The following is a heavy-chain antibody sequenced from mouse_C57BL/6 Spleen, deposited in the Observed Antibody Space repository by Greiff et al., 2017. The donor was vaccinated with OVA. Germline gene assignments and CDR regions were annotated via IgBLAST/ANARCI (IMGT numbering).Heavy chain of an antibody. V-gene: IGHV1-26*01. CDR1: GYTFTDYY. Sequence: EVQLQQSGPELVKPGASVKISCKASGYTFTDYYMNWVKQSHGKSLEWIGDINPNNGGTSYNQKFKGKATLTVDKSSSTAYMELRNLTSEDSAVYYCARRQLSAMDYWGQGTSVTVSS. D-gene: IGHD3-2*01. J-gene: IGHJ4*01. CDR3: ARRQLSAMDY. CDR2: INPNNGGT.